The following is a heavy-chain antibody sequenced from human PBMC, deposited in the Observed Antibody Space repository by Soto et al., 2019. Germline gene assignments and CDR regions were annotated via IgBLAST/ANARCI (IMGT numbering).Heavy chain of an antibody. D-gene: IGHD6-13*01. V-gene: IGHV3-33*01. Sequence: GGSLRLSCAASGFTFSSYGMHWFRQAPGKGLEWVAVIWYDGSNKYYADSVKGRFTISRDNSKNTLYLQMNSLRAEDTAVYYCAREDIAAAGTLDYWGQGTLVTVS. J-gene: IGHJ4*02. CDR2: IWYDGSNK. CDR1: GFTFSSYG. CDR3: AREDIAAAGTLDY.